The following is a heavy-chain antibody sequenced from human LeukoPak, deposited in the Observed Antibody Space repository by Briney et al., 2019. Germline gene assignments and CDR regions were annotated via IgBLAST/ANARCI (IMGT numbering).Heavy chain of an antibody. CDR2: IYSSVST. D-gene: IGHD2-15*01. CDR1: GDSINDHY. J-gene: IGHJ6*03. CDR3: ARQRCSGNTCYRVDQLYYMDV. Sequence: SETQSLTCTVSGDSINDHYWIWIRQPPGEGLEWIGCIYSSVSTNYNPSLKSRVTISIDTSKSQFSLKLTSVTAADTGVYYCARQRCSGNTCYRVDQLYYMDVWGKGTTVTVSS. V-gene: IGHV4-4*09.